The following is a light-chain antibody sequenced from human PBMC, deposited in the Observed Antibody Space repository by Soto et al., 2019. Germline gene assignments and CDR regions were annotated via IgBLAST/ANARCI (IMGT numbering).Light chain of an antibody. J-gene: IGKJ2*01. CDR1: QRLPTSY. CDR3: QQYGGSILNT. CDR2: GVS. Sequence: EIVLTQSPGTLSLSPGERATLSCRASQRLPTSYLAWYQQRDGQAPRLLSYGVSHRATGVPDRFSATGSGTDFTLIINRLEPEDFAVYYCQQYGGSILNTFGQGTRLEI. V-gene: IGKV3-20*01.